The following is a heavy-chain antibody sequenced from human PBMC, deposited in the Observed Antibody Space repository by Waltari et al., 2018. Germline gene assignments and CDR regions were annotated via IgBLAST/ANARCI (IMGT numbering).Heavy chain of an antibody. CDR3: ARDLGSGGNSDY. CDR2: IFHSGAA. CDR1: GYSINSGYH. Sequence: QVQLQESGPGLVKPSETLSLTCAVSGYSINSGYHWGWIRQPPGKGLEWLASIFHSGAASYNPSLKSRLTISIDRSKNQFSLKLSSATAADTAVYYCARDLGSGGNSDYWGQGTLVTVFS. V-gene: IGHV4-38-2*02. D-gene: IGHD2-21*02. J-gene: IGHJ4*02.